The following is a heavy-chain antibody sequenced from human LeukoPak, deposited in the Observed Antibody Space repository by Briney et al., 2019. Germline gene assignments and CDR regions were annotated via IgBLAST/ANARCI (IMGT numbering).Heavy chain of an antibody. J-gene: IGHJ6*02. CDR2: ISYDGSNK. CDR1: GFTFSSYG. D-gene: IGHD3-9*01. V-gene: IGHV3-30*18. Sequence: GGSLRLSCAASGFTFSSYGMHWVRQAPGKGLEWVAVISYDGSNKYYADSVKGRFTISRDNSKNTLYLQMNSLRAEDTAVYYCAKDSGNYDILTGYYRKYYYYGMDVWGQGTTVTVSS. CDR3: AKDSGNYDILTGYYRKYYYYGMDV.